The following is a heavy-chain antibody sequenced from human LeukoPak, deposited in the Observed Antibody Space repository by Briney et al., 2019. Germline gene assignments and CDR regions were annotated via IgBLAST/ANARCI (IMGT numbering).Heavy chain of an antibody. J-gene: IGHJ6*02. D-gene: IGHD4-17*01. V-gene: IGHV1-8*01. CDR3: ARYYGDEYYYYGMDV. CDR2: MNPNSGNT. Sequence: GESLRISCKVSGYTFTSYDINWVRQATGQGLEWMGWMNPNSGNTGYAQKFQGRVTMTRNTSISTAYMELSSLRSEDTAVYYCARYYGDEYYYYGMDVWGQGTTVTVSS. CDR1: GYTFTSYD.